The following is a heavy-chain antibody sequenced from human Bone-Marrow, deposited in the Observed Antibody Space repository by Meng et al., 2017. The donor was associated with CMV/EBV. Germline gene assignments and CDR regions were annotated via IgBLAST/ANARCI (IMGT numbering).Heavy chain of an antibody. D-gene: IGHD5/OR15-5a*01. V-gene: IGHV1-69*04. CDR3: AREVDDAYFDY. CDR2: IIPILGIA. CDR1: TYTLTSYP. Sequence: SVKVSCKASTYTLTSYPIAWVRQAPGQGLEWMGRIIPILGIANYAQKFQGRVTITADKSTSTAYMELSSLRSEDTAVYYCAREVDDAYFDYWGQGTLVTVSS. J-gene: IGHJ4*02.